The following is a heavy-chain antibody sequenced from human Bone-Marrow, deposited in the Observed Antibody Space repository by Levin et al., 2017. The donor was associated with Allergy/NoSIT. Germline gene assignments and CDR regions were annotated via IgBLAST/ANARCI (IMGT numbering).Heavy chain of an antibody. CDR3: ARAGNGGEHYYYYMDV. CDR2: IYYSGST. Sequence: SETLSLTCTVSGGSISSGGYYWSWIRQHPGTGLEWIGYIYYSGSTYYNPSLKSRVTISVDTSKNQFSLKLSSVTAADTAVYYCARAGNGGEHYYYYMDVWGKGTTVTVSS. D-gene: IGHD2-8*01. V-gene: IGHV4-31*03. J-gene: IGHJ6*03. CDR1: GGSISSGGYY.